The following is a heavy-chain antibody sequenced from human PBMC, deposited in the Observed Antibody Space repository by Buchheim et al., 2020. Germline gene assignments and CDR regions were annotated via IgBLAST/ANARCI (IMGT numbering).Heavy chain of an antibody. Sequence: QVQLVQSGAEVKKPGASVRVSCKASGYTFTDYYLHWVRQAPGQGLEWMGIINTRGGGTNYAQKFQGRVTMARATSTNTVYMELSSLRFEDTAVYYCARDAVAEYNFNPHPFDLWGQGTL. CDR2: INTRGGGT. J-gene: IGHJ5*02. V-gene: IGHV1-46*01. CDR1: GYTFTDYY. D-gene: IGHD1-20*01. CDR3: ARDAVAEYNFNPHPFDL.